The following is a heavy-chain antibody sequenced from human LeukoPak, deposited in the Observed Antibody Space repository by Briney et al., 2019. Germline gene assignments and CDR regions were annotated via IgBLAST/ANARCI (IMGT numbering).Heavy chain of an antibody. CDR2: ISDSGTT. J-gene: IGHJ4*02. CDR1: GGSVHSTNHF. V-gene: IGHV4-39*01. Sequence: PSETLSLTCTVSGGSVHSTNHFWGWIRQPPGEGLEWIATISDSGTTYYNPPLKSRISISADTSKNQISLKLNSVTVTDTAVYYCARRRGSSSYRDYWGQGTQVIVSS. D-gene: IGHD3-3*01. CDR3: ARRRGSSSYRDY.